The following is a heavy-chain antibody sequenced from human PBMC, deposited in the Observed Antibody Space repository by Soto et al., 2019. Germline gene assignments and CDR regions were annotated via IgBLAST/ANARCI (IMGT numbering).Heavy chain of an antibody. V-gene: IGHV4-59*01. CDR1: GGSISSYY. D-gene: IGHD1-1*01. J-gene: IGHJ4*02. CDR3: ARARTWEQFDY. CDR2: IYYSGST. Sequence: SETLSLTCTVSGGSISSYYRSWIRQPPGKGLEWIGYIYYSGSTNYNPSLKSRVTISVDTSKNQFSLKLSSVTAADTAVCYCARARTWEQFDYWGQGTLVTVYS.